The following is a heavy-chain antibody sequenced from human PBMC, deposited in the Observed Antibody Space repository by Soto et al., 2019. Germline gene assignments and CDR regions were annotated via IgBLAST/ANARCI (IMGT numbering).Heavy chain of an antibody. CDR3: TRCPGDFWSGYYADY. CDR2: IRSKAYGGTT. Sequence: PGGSLRLSCTASGFTFGDYAMSWFRQAPGKGLEWVGFIRSKAYGGTTEYAASVKGRFTISRDDSKSIAYLQMNSLKTEDTAVYYCTRCPGDFWSGYYADYWGQGTLVTVSS. J-gene: IGHJ4*02. D-gene: IGHD3-3*01. CDR1: GFTFGDYA. V-gene: IGHV3-49*03.